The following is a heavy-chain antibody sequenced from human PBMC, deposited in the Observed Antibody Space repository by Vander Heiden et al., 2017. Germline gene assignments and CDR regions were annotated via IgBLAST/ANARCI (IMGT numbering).Heavy chain of an antibody. CDR3: ARAAPPNWFDP. CDR1: GGSFSGYY. Sequence: QVQLQQWGAGLLKPSETLSLTCAVYGGSFSGYYWSWIRQPPGKGLEWIGEINHSGSTNDNPSLKSRVTISVDTAKNQFSLKLSSVTAADTAVYYCARAAPPNWFDPWGQGTLVTVSS. V-gene: IGHV4-34*01. CDR2: INHSGST. D-gene: IGHD6-25*01. J-gene: IGHJ5*02.